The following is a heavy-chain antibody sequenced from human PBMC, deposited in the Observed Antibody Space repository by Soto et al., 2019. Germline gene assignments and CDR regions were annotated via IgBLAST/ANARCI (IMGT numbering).Heavy chain of an antibody. CDR2: ISYDGSNK. D-gene: IGHD3-3*01. V-gene: IGHV3-30*03. CDR3: ARGPWAGVAYYFDY. Sequence: GGSLRLSCAASGFTFSSYGMHWVRQAPGKGLEWVAVISYDGSNKYYADSVKGRFTISRDNSKNTLYLQMNSLRSEDTAVYYCARGPWAGVAYYFDYWGQGTLVTVSS. J-gene: IGHJ4*02. CDR1: GFTFSSYG.